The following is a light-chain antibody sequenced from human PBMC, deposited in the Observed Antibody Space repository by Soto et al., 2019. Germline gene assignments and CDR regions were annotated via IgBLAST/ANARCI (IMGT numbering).Light chain of an antibody. Sequence: QSVLTQPPSASVNPGQRLTISCSGSTSNILRNYVYWYRQLPGTAPRLLISMNDQRPSGVPDRFSGSKSGTSASLAISGLRSEDEADYYCASWDDSLSGYVFGTGTKATVL. CDR3: ASWDDSLSGYV. V-gene: IGLV1-47*01. CDR1: TSNILRNY. CDR2: MND. J-gene: IGLJ1*01.